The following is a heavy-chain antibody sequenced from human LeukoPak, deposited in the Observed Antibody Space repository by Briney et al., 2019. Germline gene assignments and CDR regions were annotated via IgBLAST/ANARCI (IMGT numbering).Heavy chain of an antibody. D-gene: IGHD3-22*01. J-gene: IGHJ6*02. CDR3: ARTAYYYDSRGQRYYYYGMDV. CDR2: IYYTGST. CDR1: GGSISSYY. V-gene: IGHV4-59*01. Sequence: TSETLSLTCTVSGGSISSYYWSWFRQPPGKGLEWIGYIYYTGSTNYNPSLKSRVTISVDTSSNHFSLKLSSVTAADTAVYYCARTAYYYDSRGQRYYYYGMDVWGQGTTVTVSS.